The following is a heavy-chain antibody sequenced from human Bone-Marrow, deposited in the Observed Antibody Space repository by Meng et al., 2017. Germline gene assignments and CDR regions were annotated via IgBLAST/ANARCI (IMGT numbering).Heavy chain of an antibody. CDR2: ISPHDGGT. V-gene: IGHV1-2*07. D-gene: IGHD3-3*01. J-gene: IGHJ4*02. CDR1: GYNFIGYW. Sequence: QVQLVPAGTEVKGPGASVKVSCKTSGYNFIGYWVYWVRQAPGQGLQWIGWISPHDGGTNYAHEFLGRVTVTRDMSTSTVYMDMSRLTYDDTAIYYCAILEGGWGQGTLVTVSS. CDR3: AILEGG.